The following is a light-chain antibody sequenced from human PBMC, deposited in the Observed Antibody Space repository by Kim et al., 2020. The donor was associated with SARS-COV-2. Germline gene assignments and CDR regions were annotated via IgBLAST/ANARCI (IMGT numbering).Light chain of an antibody. J-gene: IGKJ1*01. CDR3: QQYNKFRT. V-gene: IGKV3-15*01. CDR2: GAS. CDR1: LSVSTN. Sequence: PEEREAQSFRDSLSVSTNVVAYQQKPGQAPRLLIYGASTRATYIPARFTGSVSGREITLTISRLQSEDFAVYYCQQYNKFRTFGQGTKVDIK.